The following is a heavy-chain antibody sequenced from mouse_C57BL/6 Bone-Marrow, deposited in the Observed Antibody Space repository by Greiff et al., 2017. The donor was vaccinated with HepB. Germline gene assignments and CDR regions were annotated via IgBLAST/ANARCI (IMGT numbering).Heavy chain of an antibody. Sequence: VQLQQSGPELVKPGASVKMSCKASGYTFTDYNMHWVKQSHGKSFEWIGYINPNNGGNSYNQKFKGKATLTVNKSSSTAYMELRSLTSEDSAVYYCARGWCTTVVSHFDYWGQGTTLTVSS. V-gene: IGHV1-22*01. J-gene: IGHJ2*01. CDR3: ARGWCTTVVSHFDY. CDR1: GYTFTDYN. D-gene: IGHD1-1*01. CDR2: INPNNGGN.